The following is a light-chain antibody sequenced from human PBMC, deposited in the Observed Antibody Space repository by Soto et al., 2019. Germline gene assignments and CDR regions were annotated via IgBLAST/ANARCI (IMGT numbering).Light chain of an antibody. V-gene: IGKV3D-15*01. CDR1: QSISTN. J-gene: IGKJ4*01. Sequence: ETVMTQTPATLSVSPGDRATLSCRASQSISTNLAWYQQKPGQAPMLLIYDASTRATGIPARFSGSGSGTEFTLTISSLLSEDFAVYSCQQYNNLPLTFGGVTKVEIK. CDR3: QQYNNLPLT. CDR2: DAS.